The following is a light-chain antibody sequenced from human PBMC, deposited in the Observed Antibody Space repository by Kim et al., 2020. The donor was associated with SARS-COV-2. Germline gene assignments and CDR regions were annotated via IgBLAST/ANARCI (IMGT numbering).Light chain of an antibody. CDR2: HVN. J-gene: IGLJ7*01. Sequence: QSALTQPPSVSGSPGQSVTISCTGTNSDVGDYDYVSWYRHHPGKAPKLMIYHVNKRPSGVPDRFSGSKSGNTASLTISGLQAEDEADYYCCSYAGNYKVVFGGGTQLTVL. V-gene: IGLV2-11*01. CDR3: CSYAGNYKVV. CDR1: NSDVGDYDY.